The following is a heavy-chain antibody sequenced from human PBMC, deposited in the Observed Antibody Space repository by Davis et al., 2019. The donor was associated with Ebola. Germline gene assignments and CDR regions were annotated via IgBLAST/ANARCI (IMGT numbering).Heavy chain of an antibody. J-gene: IGHJ5*02. CDR1: GFTFDDYA. CDR2: VSWHSGSI. D-gene: IGHD2-2*01. Sequence: PGGSLRLSCTASGFTFDDYAMHWVRPAPGKGLEWVSVVSWHSGSIGYADSVQGRFTISRANAKNSLYLQMNSLRAEDTALYHCARDLVVVVPAASWFDPWGQGTLVTVSS. CDR3: ARDLVVVVPAASWFDP. V-gene: IGHV3-9*01.